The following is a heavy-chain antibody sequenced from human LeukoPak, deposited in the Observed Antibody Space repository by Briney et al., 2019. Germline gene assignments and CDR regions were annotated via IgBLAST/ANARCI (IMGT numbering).Heavy chain of an antibody. CDR2: MNPNSGNT. CDR1: GYTFTSYD. V-gene: IGHV1-8*03. CDR3: ARDLVATTGIYYYYYMDV. Sequence: ASVKVSCKTSGYTFTSYDINWVRQATGQGLEWMGWMNPNSGNTGYAQKFQGRVTITRNTAISTAYMELSSLRSEDTAVYYCARDLVATTGIYYYYYMDVWGKGTTVTVSS. D-gene: IGHD5-12*01. J-gene: IGHJ6*03.